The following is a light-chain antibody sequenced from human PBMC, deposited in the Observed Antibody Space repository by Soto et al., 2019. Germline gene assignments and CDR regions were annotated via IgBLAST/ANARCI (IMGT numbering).Light chain of an antibody. V-gene: IGKV3-15*01. CDR2: DAI. J-gene: IGKJ4*01. CDR3: QQYDAWPLP. Sequence: EILMSQSPATLSVSPGERVTLSCRASQNIHNHMTWFLQKPGQTPRLLIYDAIIRAADVPARFSGSWSGTEFTLTINSLQSEDFAVYYCQQYDAWPLPFGGGTRVDI. CDR1: QNIHNH.